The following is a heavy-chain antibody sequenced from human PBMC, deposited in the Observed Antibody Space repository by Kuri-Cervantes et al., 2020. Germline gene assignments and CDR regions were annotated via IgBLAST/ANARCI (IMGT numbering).Heavy chain of an antibody. CDR2: ISGSGGST. V-gene: IGHV3-23*01. CDR3: ANNPRPPYSSGWYSADY. Sequence: LSLTCAASGFTFSSYAMSWVRQAPGKGLEWVSAISGSGGSTYYADSVKGRFTISRDNSKNTLYLQMNSLRAEDTAVYYCANNPRPPYSSGWYSADYWGQGTLVTVSS. CDR1: GFTFSSYA. J-gene: IGHJ4*02. D-gene: IGHD6-19*01.